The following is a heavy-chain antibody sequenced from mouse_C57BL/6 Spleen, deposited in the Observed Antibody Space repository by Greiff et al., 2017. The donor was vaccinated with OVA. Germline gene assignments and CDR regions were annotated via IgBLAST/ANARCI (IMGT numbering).Heavy chain of an antibody. V-gene: IGHV3-1*01. D-gene: IGHD1-1*01. CDR1: GYSITSGYD. CDR2: ISYSGST. J-gene: IGHJ1*03. Sequence: VQLKESGPGMVKPSQSLSLTCTVTGYSITSGYDWHWIRHFPGNKLEWMGYISYSGSTNYNPSLKSRISITHDTSKTHFFLKLNSVTTEDTATDYCARGGYDSSSYWYFDVWGTGTTVTVSS. CDR3: ARGGYDSSSYWYFDV.